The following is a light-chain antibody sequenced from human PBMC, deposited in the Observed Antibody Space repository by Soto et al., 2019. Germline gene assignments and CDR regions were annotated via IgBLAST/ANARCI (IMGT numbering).Light chain of an antibody. CDR3: AAWGDSLSGPV. Sequence: QSVLTHPPSVSGTPGQRVTISCSGTKSNIGTNYVYWYQQLPGTAPKLLIYKNSQRASGVPDRVSGSKSGTSASLAISGLRPEDEADYHCAAWGDSLSGPVFGGGTKLTVL. V-gene: IGLV1-47*01. CDR2: KNS. CDR1: KSNIGTNY. J-gene: IGLJ2*01.